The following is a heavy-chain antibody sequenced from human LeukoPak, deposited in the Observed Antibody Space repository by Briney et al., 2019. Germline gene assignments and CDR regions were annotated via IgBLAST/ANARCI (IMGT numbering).Heavy chain of an antibody. CDR3: ARQWLSGVGWFDP. J-gene: IGHJ5*02. CDR2: IYHSGST. Sequence: PSETLSLTCAVSGYSISSGYYWGWIRPPPGKGLEWIGSIYHSGSTYYNPSLKRRVTISVDTSKNQFSLKLSSVTAADTAVYYCARQWLSGVGWFDPWGQGTLVTVSS. CDR1: GYSISSGYY. V-gene: IGHV4-38-2*01. D-gene: IGHD6-19*01.